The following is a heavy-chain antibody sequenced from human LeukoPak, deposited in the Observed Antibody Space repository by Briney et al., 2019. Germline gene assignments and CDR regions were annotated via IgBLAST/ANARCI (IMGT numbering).Heavy chain of an antibody. CDR1: GFTFSSYA. D-gene: IGHD6-13*01. CDR2: ISYDGSNK. Sequence: GSLRLSCAASGFTFSSYAMHWVRQAPGKGLEWVAVISYDGSNKYYADSVKGRFTISRDNSKNTLYLQMNSLRAEDTAVYYCARDGGIAAATYLFDYWGQGTLVTVSS. CDR3: ARDGGIAAATYLFDY. V-gene: IGHV3-30*04. J-gene: IGHJ4*02.